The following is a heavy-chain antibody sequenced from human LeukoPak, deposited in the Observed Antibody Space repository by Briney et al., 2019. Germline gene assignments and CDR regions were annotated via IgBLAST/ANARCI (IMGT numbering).Heavy chain of an antibody. CDR2: ISGSGGST. J-gene: IGHJ1*01. CDR1: GFTFSSYA. Sequence: GGSLRLSCAASGFTFSSYAMSWVRQAPGKGLEWVSAISGSGGSTYYADSVKGRSTISRDNSKNTLYLQMNSLRAEDTAVYYCAKDETVGATAEYFQHWGQGTLVTVSS. V-gene: IGHV3-23*01. D-gene: IGHD1-26*01. CDR3: AKDETVGATAEYFQH.